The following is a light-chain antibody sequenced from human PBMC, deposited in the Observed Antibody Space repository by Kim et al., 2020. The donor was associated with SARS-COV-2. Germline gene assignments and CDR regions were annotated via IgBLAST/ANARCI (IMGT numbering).Light chain of an antibody. V-gene: IGKV3-15*01. CDR2: DAS. J-gene: IGKJ1*01. CDR1: QSISSN. Sequence: EIVMTQSPATLSVTPGERVTLSCRASQSISSNLAWYQRKPGQAPRLLMYDASTRATGIPARFSGSGSGTEFTLTITSLQSEDFAIYYCQQYNIGPRTFGQGTKVDIK. CDR3: QQYNIGPRT.